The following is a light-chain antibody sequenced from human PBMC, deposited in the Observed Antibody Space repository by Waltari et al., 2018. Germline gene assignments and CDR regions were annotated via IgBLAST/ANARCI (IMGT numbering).Light chain of an antibody. CDR3: CSFTSSKNYI. Sequence: QSALIQPASVSGSPGQSITISCAGSRSDIGAFNYVSWYQQPPGKAPKLLMNDVTPRPSGISNRFAGSKSGNTASLTISGLQVEEEADYFCCSFTSSKNYIFGSGTTVTVL. CDR2: DVT. CDR1: RSDIGAFNY. J-gene: IGLJ1*01. V-gene: IGLV2-14*03.